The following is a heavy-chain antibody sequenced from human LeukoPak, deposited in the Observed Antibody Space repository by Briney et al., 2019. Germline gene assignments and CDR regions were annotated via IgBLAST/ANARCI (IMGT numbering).Heavy chain of an antibody. V-gene: IGHV3-33*01. CDR2: IWYDGSNK. CDR3: ARDFMITFGDPSGAFDI. D-gene: IGHD3-16*01. J-gene: IGHJ3*02. CDR1: GFTFSSYG. Sequence: PGGSLRLSCAASGFTFSSYGMHWVRQAPGKGLEWVAVIWYDGSNKYYADSVKGRFTISRDNSKNTLYLQMNSLRAEDTAVYYCARDFMITFGDPSGAFDIWGQGTVVTVSS.